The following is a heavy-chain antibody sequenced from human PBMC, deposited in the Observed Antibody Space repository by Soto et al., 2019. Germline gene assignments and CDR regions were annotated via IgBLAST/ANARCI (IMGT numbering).Heavy chain of an antibody. D-gene: IGHD3-10*01. Sequence: QVQLVESGGGVVQPGRSLRLSCAASGFTFSSYGMHWVRQAPGKGLEWVAVISYDGSNKYYADSVKGRFTISRDNSKNTLYLKMSSLRAEDTAVYYCAKDTLWFGELSGSGPFDYWGQGTLVIVSS. CDR1: GFTFSSYG. J-gene: IGHJ4*02. CDR3: AKDTLWFGELSGSGPFDY. V-gene: IGHV3-30*18. CDR2: ISYDGSNK.